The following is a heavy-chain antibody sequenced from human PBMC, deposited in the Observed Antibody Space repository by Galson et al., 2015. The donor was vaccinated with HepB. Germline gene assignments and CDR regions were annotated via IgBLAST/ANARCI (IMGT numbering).Heavy chain of an antibody. V-gene: IGHV3-72*01. CDR1: GFTFSDYY. CDR2: VRHKTRRYST. D-gene: IGHD3-3*02. CDR3: SRTLPGIDLDY. Sequence: SLRLSCAASGFTFSDYYMDWVRKAPGKGLEWVGRVRHKTRRYSTEYVASVEGRVTISRDDSKNSLYLQMDSLKTEDTAVYYCSRTLPGIDLDYWGQGTLVTVSS. J-gene: IGHJ4*02.